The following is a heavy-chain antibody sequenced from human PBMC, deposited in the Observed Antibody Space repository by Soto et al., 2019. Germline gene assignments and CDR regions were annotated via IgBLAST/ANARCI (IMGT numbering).Heavy chain of an antibody. CDR3: AIEYSSSPPFYPIGY. V-gene: IGHV1-69*01. CDR1: GGTFTTYL. CDR2: ITPIFGTT. J-gene: IGHJ4*02. D-gene: IGHD6-6*01. Sequence: QVQLVQSGAEVKKPGSSVKVSCKASGGTFTTYLISWVRQAPGQGLEWMGGITPIFGTTKYAQRFQGRVTITSDESKNTAYMELSSLTSEDTAVYYCAIEYSSSPPFYPIGYWGQGTLVTVSS.